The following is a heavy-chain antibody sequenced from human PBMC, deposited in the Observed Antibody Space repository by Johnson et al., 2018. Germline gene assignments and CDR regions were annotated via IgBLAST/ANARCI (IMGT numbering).Heavy chain of an antibody. CDR2: ISGSGGST. V-gene: IGHV3-23*01. Sequence: VQSGGSLRLSCAASGFTFSSYAMSWVRQAPGKGLEWVSDISGSGGSTYYADSVKGRFTISRDKSKNTLYLQMNSLLIEDTAVYYLARDCLAYADYGCFQDWGQGTLVTVSS. CDR1: GFTFSSYA. D-gene: IGHD4-17*01. CDR3: ARDCLAYADYGCFQD. J-gene: IGHJ1*01.